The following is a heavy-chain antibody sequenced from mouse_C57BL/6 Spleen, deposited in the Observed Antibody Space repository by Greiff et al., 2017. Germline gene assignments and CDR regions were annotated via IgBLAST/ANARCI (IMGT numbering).Heavy chain of an antibody. J-gene: IGHJ3*01. CDR2: IRNKANGYTT. V-gene: IGHV7-3*01. Sequence: EVNVVESGGGLVQPGGSLSLSCAASGFTFTDYYMSWVRQPPGKALEWLGFIRNKANGYTTEYSASVKGRFTISRDNSQSILYLQMNALRAEDSATYYCARALWFAYWGQGTLVTVSA. CDR1: GFTFTDYY. CDR3: ARALWFAY.